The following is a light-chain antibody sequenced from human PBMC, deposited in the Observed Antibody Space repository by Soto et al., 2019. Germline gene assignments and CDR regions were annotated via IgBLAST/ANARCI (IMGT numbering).Light chain of an antibody. CDR2: EVS. Sequence: QSALTQPASVSGSPGQSITISCTGTSSDVGGYNYVSWYQQHPDKAPKLMIYEVSNRPSGLSNRFSGSKSGNTASLTISGLQAEDEADYYCSSYTSSSTLVFGTGTKLTVL. J-gene: IGLJ1*01. V-gene: IGLV2-14*01. CDR1: SSDVGGYNY. CDR3: SSYTSSSTLV.